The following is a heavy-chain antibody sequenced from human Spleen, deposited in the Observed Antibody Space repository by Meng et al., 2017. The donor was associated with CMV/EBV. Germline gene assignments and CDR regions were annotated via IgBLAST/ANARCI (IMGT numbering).Heavy chain of an antibody. D-gene: IGHD1-26*01. Sequence: GESLKISCAASGFTFSRYAMTWVRQAPGKGLEWVSLIYSGGGSTHYADSVRGRFTISRDNSKNTLFLQMDSLGAEDTAVYYCAKIGSFTYYYYGMDVWGQGTTVTVSS. V-gene: IGHV3-23*03. CDR1: GFTFSRYA. J-gene: IGHJ6*02. CDR2: IYSGGGST. CDR3: AKIGSFTYYYYGMDV.